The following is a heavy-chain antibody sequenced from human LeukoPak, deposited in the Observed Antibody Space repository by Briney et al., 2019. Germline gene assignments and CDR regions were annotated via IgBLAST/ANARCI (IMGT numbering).Heavy chain of an antibody. CDR2: ISSSGNAI. V-gene: IGHV3-48*03. CDR1: GFPFSSYE. D-gene: IGHD1-26*01. J-gene: IGHJ4*02. Sequence: PGGSLRLSCAASGFPFSSYEMNWVRQAPGKGLEWVSYISSSGNAIYYADSVKGRFTISRDNAKNSLYLQMNSLRAEDTAVYYCASRIVGTPDYFDYWGLGTLVTVSS. CDR3: ASRIVGTPDYFDY.